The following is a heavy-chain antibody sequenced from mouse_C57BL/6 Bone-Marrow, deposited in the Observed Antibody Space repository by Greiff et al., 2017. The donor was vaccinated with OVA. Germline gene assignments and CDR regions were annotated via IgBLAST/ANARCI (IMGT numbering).Heavy chain of an antibody. CDR2: VYPYNGGT. D-gene: IGHD2-13*01. CDR1: GFTFTDYY. J-gene: IGHJ2*01. Sequence: EVQLQESGPVLVKPGPSVKISCKASGFTFTDYYMHWVKQSHGKSLEWIGLVYPYNGGTSYNQKFKGKATLTVDKSSSTAYMELNSLTSKYSAVYDFARIADGDYPYFDYWGQGTTLPVSS. CDR3: ARIADGDYPYFDY. V-gene: IGHV1-36*01.